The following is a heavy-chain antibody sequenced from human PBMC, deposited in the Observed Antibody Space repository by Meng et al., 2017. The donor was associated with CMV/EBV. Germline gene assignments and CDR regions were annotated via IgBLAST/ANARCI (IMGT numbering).Heavy chain of an antibody. D-gene: IGHD3-10*01. J-gene: IGHJ4*02. CDR3: AKAMMVRGPLDY. CDR1: GFTFSSYG. Sequence: GESLKISCAASGFTFSSYGMHWVRQAPGKGLEWGAFIRYDGSNQYYADSVTGRFTISIDNSKNTLYLQMNSLRAEDTAVYYCAKAMMVRGPLDYWGQGTLVTVSS. CDR2: IRYDGSNQ. V-gene: IGHV3-30*02.